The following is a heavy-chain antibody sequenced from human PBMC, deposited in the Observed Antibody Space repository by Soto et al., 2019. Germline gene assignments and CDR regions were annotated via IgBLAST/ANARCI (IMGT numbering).Heavy chain of an antibody. CDR1: GGSISSGDYY. CDR3: VRSRDTYYYDSSGYPDAFDI. J-gene: IGHJ3*02. D-gene: IGHD3-22*01. CDR2: IYYSGST. V-gene: IGHV4-30-4*01. Sequence: QVQLQESGPGLVKPSQTLSLTCTVSGGSISSGDYYWSWIRQPPGKGLEWIGYIYYSGSTYYNPSLKSRVTISVDTSKNQFSLKLSSVTAADTAVYYCVRSRDTYYYDSSGYPDAFDIWGQGTMVTVSS.